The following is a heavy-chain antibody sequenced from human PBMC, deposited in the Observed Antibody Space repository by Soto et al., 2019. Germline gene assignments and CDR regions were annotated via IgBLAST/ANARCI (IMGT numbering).Heavy chain of an antibody. J-gene: IGHJ6*04. CDR2: INPNSGGT. CDR1: GYTFTGYY. Sequence: ASVKVSCKASGYTFTGYYMHWVRQAPGQGLEWMGWINPNSGGTNYAQKFQGWVTMTRDTSISTAYMELSRLISDDTAVYYCARARTRKGDSSSSFDVWGKGTTVTVSS. CDR3: ARARTRKGDSSSSFDV. D-gene: IGHD6-6*01. V-gene: IGHV1-2*04.